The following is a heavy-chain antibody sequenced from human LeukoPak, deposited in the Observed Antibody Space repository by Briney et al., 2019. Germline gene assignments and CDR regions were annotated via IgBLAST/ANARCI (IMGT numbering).Heavy chain of an antibody. CDR3: ARDGLGYCSGTSCYYYYMDV. V-gene: IGHV3-21*01. CDR2: ISSSSSYI. J-gene: IGHJ6*03. D-gene: IGHD2-2*01. CDR1: GFTFSSYS. Sequence: GGSLRLSCAASGFTFSSYSMKWLRQAPGKGLEWVSSISSSSSYIYYADSVKGRFTISRDNAKNSLYLQMNSLRAEDTAVYYCARDGLGYCSGTSCYYYYMDVWGKGTTVTVSS.